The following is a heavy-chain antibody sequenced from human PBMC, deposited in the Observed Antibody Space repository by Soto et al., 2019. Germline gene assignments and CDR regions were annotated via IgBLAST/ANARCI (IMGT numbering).Heavy chain of an antibody. CDR2: IYYSGST. V-gene: IGHV4-59*01. CDR1: GGSISSYY. J-gene: IGHJ5*02. D-gene: IGHD3-10*01. CDR3: ARDHGDNWFDP. Sequence: QVQLQESGPGLVKPSETLSLTCTVSGGSISSYYWSWIRQPPGKGLEWIGYIYYSGSTNYNPSLKSRVTISVDTSKNQFSLKLSSVTAADTAVYYCARDHGDNWFDPWGQGTLVTVSS.